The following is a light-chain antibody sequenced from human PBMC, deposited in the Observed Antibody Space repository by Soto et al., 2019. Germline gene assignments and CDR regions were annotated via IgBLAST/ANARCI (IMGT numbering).Light chain of an antibody. V-gene: IGKV3-20*01. J-gene: IGKJ1*01. CDR3: QKYNSAPPT. CDR1: QSLTSSY. CDR2: GVS. Sequence: EIVLTQSPGTLSLSPGETATLSCRASQSLTSSYLAWYQQRPGQAPSLLIYGVSSRATGIPDRFSGSGSGTDFTLTITRLEPEDFATYYCQKYNSAPPTFGQGTKVEIK.